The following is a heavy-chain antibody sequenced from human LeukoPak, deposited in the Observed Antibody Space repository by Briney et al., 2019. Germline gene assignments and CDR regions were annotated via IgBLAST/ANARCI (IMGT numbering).Heavy chain of an antibody. Sequence: ASVKVSCQASGYTLTGYYMHWVRQAPGQGLEWMGWINPNSGDTNYAQKFQGRVTMTRDTSINTAYMELTRLTSDDTAVYYCARVYSIRSFDYWGQGTLVTVSS. D-gene: IGHD2-15*01. V-gene: IGHV1-2*02. CDR2: INPNSGDT. CDR1: GYTLTGYY. CDR3: ARVYSIRSFDY. J-gene: IGHJ4*02.